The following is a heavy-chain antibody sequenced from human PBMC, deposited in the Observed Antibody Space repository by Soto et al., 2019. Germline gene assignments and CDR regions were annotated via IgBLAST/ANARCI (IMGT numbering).Heavy chain of an antibody. CDR3: ARLLGYCSGGSCQSFDY. J-gene: IGHJ4*02. D-gene: IGHD2-15*01. CDR1: GGSISSSSYY. V-gene: IGHV4-39*01. CDR2: IYYSGIT. Sequence: SSETLSLTCTVSGGSISSSSYYWGWIRQPPGKGLEWIGIIYYSGITYYNPSLKSRVTISVDTSKNLFSLKLSSVTAADTAVYYCARLLGYCSGGSCQSFDYWGQGTLVTVSS.